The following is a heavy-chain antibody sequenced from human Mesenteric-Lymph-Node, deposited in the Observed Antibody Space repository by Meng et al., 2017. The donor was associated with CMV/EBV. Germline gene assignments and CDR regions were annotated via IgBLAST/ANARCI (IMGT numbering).Heavy chain of an antibody. Sequence: TSGVGGGWIRQHPGKALEWLALIYWDEDKRYRASLKSRLTNTKDTSKNQVVLTMTNMDPVDTATYYCAHRRRYYGSGRLDWFDPWGQGTLVTVSS. V-gene: IGHV2-5*02. D-gene: IGHD3-10*01. J-gene: IGHJ5*02. CDR2: IYWDEDK. CDR1: TSGVG. CDR3: AHRRRYYGSGRLDWFDP.